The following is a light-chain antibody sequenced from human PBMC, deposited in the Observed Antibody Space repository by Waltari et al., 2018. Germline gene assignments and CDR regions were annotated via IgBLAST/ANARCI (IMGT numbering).Light chain of an antibody. CDR2: ANT. CDR3: LSYDSSLSGWV. CDR1: SSNIGAGYD. J-gene: IGLJ3*02. V-gene: IGLV1-40*01. Sequence: QSVLTQPPSVSGAPGQRVTISCTWSSSNIGAGYDVHWYQDLPGTAPKLLIYANTNRPSGVPDRFSGSKSGTSASLAITGLQAEDEADYYCLSYDSSLSGWVFGGGTKLTVL.